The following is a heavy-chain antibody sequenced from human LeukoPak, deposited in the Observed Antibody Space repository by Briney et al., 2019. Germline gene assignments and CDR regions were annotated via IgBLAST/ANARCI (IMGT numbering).Heavy chain of an antibody. D-gene: IGHD2-2*02. Sequence: SETLSLTCTVSGGSISSYYWSWIRQPPGKGLEWIGYIYYSGSTNYNPSLKSRVTISVDTSKNQFSLKLSSVTAADTAVYYCARVTINCSSTSCYNYYYYMDVWGKGTTVTVSS. V-gene: IGHV4-59*08. CDR1: GGSISSYY. CDR3: ARVTINCSSTSCYNYYYYMDV. J-gene: IGHJ6*03. CDR2: IYYSGST.